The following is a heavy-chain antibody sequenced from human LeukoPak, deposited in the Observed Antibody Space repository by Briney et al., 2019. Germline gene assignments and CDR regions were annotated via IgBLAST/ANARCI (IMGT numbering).Heavy chain of an antibody. J-gene: IGHJ5*02. D-gene: IGHD6-19*01. CDR1: GYTFTGYY. CDR2: INPNSGGT. Sequence: ASVKVSCKASGYTFTGYYMHWVRQAPGQGLEWMGWINPNSGGTNYAQKFQGRVTMTRDTSISTAYMELSRLRSDDPAVYYCARQAGGSGCCIWFDPWGQGNLVSVS. CDR3: ARQAGGSGCCIWFDP. V-gene: IGHV1-2*02.